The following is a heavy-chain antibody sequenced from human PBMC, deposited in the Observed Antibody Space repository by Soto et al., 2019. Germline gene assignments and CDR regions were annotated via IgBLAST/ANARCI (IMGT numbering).Heavy chain of an antibody. CDR2: INPNSKIDVT. CDR1: GYTFTDYY. D-gene: IGHD5-18*01. J-gene: IGHJ4*02. V-gene: IGHV1-2*04. CDR3: ARGPRKQLWVGYLDS. Sequence: QVQLVQSGAEVKKPGASVKVSCKASGYTFTDYYIHWVRQAPGQGLEWMGWINPNSKIDVTNYAQNFQGWVTMAIDTSSTTAYMELSRLKSDDTAVYYCARGPRKQLWVGYLDSWGQGTLVTVSS.